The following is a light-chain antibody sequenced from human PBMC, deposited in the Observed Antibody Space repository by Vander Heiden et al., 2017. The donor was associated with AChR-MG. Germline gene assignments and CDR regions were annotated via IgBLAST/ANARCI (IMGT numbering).Light chain of an antibody. V-gene: IGLV1-40*01. CDR3: QSYDSSLSGWV. CDR2: GNN. CDR1: RSNPGACYD. J-gene: IGLJ3*02. Sequence: QSVLTQPPSVSGAPGQRVTISCTGSRSNPGACYDVNGYQQCPRTAPKLLIYGNNTRASGVPDRFSGSKSGASASLAITGLQAEDEADYYCQSYDSSLSGWVFGEGTKLTVL.